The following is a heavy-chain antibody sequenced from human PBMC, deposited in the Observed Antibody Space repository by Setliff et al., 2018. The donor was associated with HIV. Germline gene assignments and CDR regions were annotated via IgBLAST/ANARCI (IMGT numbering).Heavy chain of an antibody. V-gene: IGHV1-46*01. CDR1: GYTFTSYY. CDR2: INPSGGST. J-gene: IGHJ6*02. CDR3: AVDTAMVRGMDV. D-gene: IGHD5-18*01. Sequence: ASVKVSCKASGYTFTSYYMHWVRQAPGQGLEWMGIINPSGGSTSYAQKFQGRITVTRDTSTNTVYMELSSLTSEDTAVYYCAVDTAMVRGMDVWGQGTTVTVSS.